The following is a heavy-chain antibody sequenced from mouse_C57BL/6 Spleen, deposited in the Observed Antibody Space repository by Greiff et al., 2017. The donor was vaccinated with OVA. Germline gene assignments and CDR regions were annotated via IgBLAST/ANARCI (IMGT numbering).Heavy chain of an antibody. CDR3: AREGFITTVVAHFDD. D-gene: IGHD1-1*01. Sequence: QVQLQQSGAELVRPGSSVKLSCKASGYTFTSYWMHWVKQRPIPGLEWIGNIDPSDSETHYNQKFKDKAKLTVDKASSTAYMQLSSLTSEDSAVYYWAREGFITTVVAHFDDWGQGTTLTVAS. V-gene: IGHV1-52*01. CDR1: GYTFTSYW. J-gene: IGHJ2*01. CDR2: IDPSDSET.